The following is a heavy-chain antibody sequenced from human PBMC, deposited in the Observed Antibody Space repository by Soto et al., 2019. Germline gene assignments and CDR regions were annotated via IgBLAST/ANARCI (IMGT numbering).Heavy chain of an antibody. J-gene: IGHJ4*02. CDR2: MNPNSGNT. D-gene: IGHD3-22*01. CDR1: GYTFTSYD. Sequence: EASVKVSCKASGYTFTSYDINWVRQATGQGLEWMGWMNPNSGNTGYAQKFQGRVTMTRNTSISTAYMELSSLRSEDTAVYYCARGSFAGYYPPLDYWGQGTLVTVSS. V-gene: IGHV1-8*01. CDR3: ARGSFAGYYPPLDY.